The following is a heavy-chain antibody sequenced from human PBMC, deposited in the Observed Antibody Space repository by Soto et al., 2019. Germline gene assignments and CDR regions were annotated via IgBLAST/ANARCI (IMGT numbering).Heavy chain of an antibody. CDR3: ARYPTPGGGYADY. V-gene: IGHV4-39*01. CDR2: IFYSGST. J-gene: IGHJ4*02. D-gene: IGHD5-12*01. CDR1: SDSISSNSYS. Sequence: ETLSLTCTVSSDSISSNSYSWGWIRQPPGKGLEWIGSIFYSGSTYYNPSLESRVTISVDTSKNQLFLRLSSVTAADTAVYNCARYPTPGGGYADYWGQGTLVTVSS.